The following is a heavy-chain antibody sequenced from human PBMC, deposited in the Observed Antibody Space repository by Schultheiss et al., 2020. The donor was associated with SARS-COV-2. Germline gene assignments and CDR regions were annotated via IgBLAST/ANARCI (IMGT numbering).Heavy chain of an antibody. J-gene: IGHJ6*02. Sequence: GGSLRLSCAASGFTFSSYGMHWVRQAPGKGLEWVAVIWYDGSNKYYADSVKGRFTISRDNSKNTLYLQMNSLRAEDTAVYYCATGCSSTSCYYYYYGMDVWGQGTAVTVSS. CDR1: GFTFSSYG. V-gene: IGHV3-33*01. CDR3: ATGCSSTSCYYYYYGMDV. D-gene: IGHD2-2*01. CDR2: IWYDGSNK.